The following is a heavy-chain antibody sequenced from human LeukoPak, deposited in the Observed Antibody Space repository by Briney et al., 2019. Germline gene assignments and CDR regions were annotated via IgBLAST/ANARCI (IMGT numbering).Heavy chain of an antibody. J-gene: IGHJ5*02. CDR1: GFTFSSYA. CDR2: ISGSGGST. D-gene: IGHD3-22*01. V-gene: IGHV3-23*01. CDR3: AKNPHYYDSSGYYYLSWFDP. Sequence: GGSLRLSCAASGFTFSSYAMSWVRQAPGKGLEWVSAISGSGGSTYYADSVKGRFTISRDNSKNTLYLQMNSLRAEDTAVYYCAKNPHYYDSSGYYYLSWFDPGGQGTLVTVSS.